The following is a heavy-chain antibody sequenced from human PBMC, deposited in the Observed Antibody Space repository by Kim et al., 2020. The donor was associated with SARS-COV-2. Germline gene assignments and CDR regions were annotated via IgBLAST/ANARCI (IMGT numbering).Heavy chain of an antibody. CDR3: ARVGDSSGLDY. CDR1: GGSISSYY. J-gene: IGHJ4*02. Sequence: SETLSLTCTVSGGSISSYYWSWIRQPPGKGLEWIGYIYYSGSTNYNPSLKSRVTISVDTSKNQFSLKLSSVTAAETAVYYCARVGDSSGLDYWGQGTLVT. CDR2: IYYSGST. D-gene: IGHD6-19*01. V-gene: IGHV4-59*01.